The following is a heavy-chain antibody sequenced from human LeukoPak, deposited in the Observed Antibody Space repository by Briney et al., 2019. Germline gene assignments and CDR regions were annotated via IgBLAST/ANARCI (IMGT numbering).Heavy chain of an antibody. J-gene: IGHJ4*02. D-gene: IGHD3-10*01. V-gene: IGHV3-23*01. CDR2: ISVKGTST. CDR1: GGSFSGYY. Sequence: PSETLSLTCAVYGGSFSGYYWSWVRQPPGKGLEWVSGISVKGTSTYYGDSVKGRFTISRDNSKNTLYLQMNSLRVEDTAIYYCAKAGKIYWGQGTQVTVSS. CDR3: AKAGKIY.